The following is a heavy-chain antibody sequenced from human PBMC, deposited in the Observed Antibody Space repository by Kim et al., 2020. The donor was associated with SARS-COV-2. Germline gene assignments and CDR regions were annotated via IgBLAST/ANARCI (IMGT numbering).Heavy chain of an antibody. V-gene: IGHV4-34*01. D-gene: IGHD1-1*01. J-gene: IGHJ6*02. Sequence: PSLKRRVTISVDTSKNQCSLKLSSVTAADTAVYYCAGEGGTAGYYGMDVWGQGTTVTVSS. CDR3: AGEGGTAGYYGMDV.